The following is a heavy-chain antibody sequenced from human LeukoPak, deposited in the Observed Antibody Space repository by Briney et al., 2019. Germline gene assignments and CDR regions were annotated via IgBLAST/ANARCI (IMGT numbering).Heavy chain of an antibody. CDR2: ITASSDSI. CDR3: ARGEHRSAWLIDY. J-gene: IGHJ4*02. CDR1: GFTFSDYS. Sequence: EGSLRLSCVTSGFTFSDYSMNWVRQAPGKGLEWISYITASSDSINYADSVRGRFTISRDNAKNSLYLQMNSLRDDDTAVYYCARGEHRSAWLIDYWGQGTLVTVSS. V-gene: IGHV3-48*02. D-gene: IGHD3-3*01.